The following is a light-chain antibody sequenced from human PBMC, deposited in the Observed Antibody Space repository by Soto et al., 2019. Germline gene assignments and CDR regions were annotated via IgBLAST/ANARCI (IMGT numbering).Light chain of an antibody. CDR2: GNN. CDR3: AAWDSSLNGWL. CDR1: SSNVGSNT. Sequence: QSVLTQPPSASGTPGQRVTISCSGSSSNVGSNTVNWYQRVPGTAPKVLIFGNNQRPSGVPDRFSGSKSGTSASLAISGLQAEDEADYYCAAWDSSLNGWLFGGGTKLTVL. J-gene: IGLJ3*02. V-gene: IGLV1-44*01.